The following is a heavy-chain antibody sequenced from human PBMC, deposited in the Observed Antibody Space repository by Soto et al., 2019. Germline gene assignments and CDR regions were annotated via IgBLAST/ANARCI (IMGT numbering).Heavy chain of an antibody. CDR1: GGSISSGGYY. V-gene: IGHV4-31*03. D-gene: IGHD3-22*01. J-gene: IGHJ4*02. Sequence: SETLSLTCTVSGGSISSGGYYWSWIRQHPGKGLEWIGYIYYSGSTYYNPSLRSRVTILVDNSKNQFSLKLTSVTAADTAVYYCARGRYDGSGYYGPLFDFWGQGALVTVSS. CDR2: IYYSGST. CDR3: ARGRYDGSGYYGPLFDF.